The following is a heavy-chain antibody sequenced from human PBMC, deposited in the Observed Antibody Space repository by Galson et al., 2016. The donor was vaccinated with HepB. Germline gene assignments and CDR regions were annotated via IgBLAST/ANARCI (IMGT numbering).Heavy chain of an antibody. CDR3: ARGNGDCSSVSCYTTNWFDP. CDR1: GGSVRSGSYY. V-gene: IGHV4-61*01. Sequence: SETLSLTCTVSGGSVRSGSYYWSWIRRPPGKGLEWIGYISDSGNTNYNPSLNSRVIISLDTSKKQFSLKLTSVTAGDTAVYFCARGNGDCSSVSCYTTNWFDPWGQGTQVTVSS. D-gene: IGHD2-2*02. CDR2: ISDSGNT. J-gene: IGHJ5*02.